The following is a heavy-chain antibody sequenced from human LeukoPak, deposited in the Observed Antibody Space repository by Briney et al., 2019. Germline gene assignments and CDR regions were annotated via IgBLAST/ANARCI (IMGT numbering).Heavy chain of an antibody. V-gene: IGHV4-39*01. CDR2: IYYSGST. Sequence: PSETLSLTCTVSGGSISSSSYYWGWIRQPPGKGLDWIGSIYYSGSTYYNPSLKSRVTISVDTSKHQFSLKLSSVTAADTAVYYCAAATMCYDILTGYYFYAFDIWGQGTMVTVSS. D-gene: IGHD3-9*01. CDR1: GGSISSSSYY. J-gene: IGHJ3*02. CDR3: AAATMCYDILTGYYFYAFDI.